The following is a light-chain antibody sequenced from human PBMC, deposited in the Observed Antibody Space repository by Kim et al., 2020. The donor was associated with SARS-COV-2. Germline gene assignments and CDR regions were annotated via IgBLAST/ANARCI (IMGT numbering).Light chain of an antibody. V-gene: IGKV3-11*01. CDR1: QSVSNY. J-gene: IGKJ2*01. CDR3: QQRSNWPPNT. CDR2: DTS. Sequence: EIVLTQSPATLSLSPGERATLSCRASQSVSNYLAWYQHKPGQPPRLLIYDTSNRATGIPARFSGSGSGTDFTLTISSLEPEDFAVYYCQQRSNWPPNTFGQGTKVDIK.